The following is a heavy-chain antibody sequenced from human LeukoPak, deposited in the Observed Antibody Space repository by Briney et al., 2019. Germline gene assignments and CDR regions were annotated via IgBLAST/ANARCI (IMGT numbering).Heavy chain of an antibody. Sequence: GGSLRLSCADSGFTFSSYWMSWVRQAPGKGLEWVANIKQDGSEKYYVDAVKGRFTISSDNAKNSLYLKMNSLRVEDTAVYYCARGGAFWSGYYHTTWFDPWGQGTLVTVSS. CDR2: IKQDGSEK. J-gene: IGHJ5*02. V-gene: IGHV3-7*01. D-gene: IGHD3-3*01. CDR1: GFTFSSYW. CDR3: ARGGAFWSGYYHTTWFDP.